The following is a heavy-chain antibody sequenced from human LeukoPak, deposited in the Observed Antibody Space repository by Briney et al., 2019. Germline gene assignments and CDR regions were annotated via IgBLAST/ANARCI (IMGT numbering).Heavy chain of an antibody. Sequence: ASVKVSCKVSGYPLPELSMHWVRQAPGKGLEWMGGFDPEDGETIYAQKFQGRVTMTEDTSTDTAYMELSSLRSEDTAVYYCATGEAYYYGSGSYYYFDYWGQGTLVAVSS. J-gene: IGHJ4*02. D-gene: IGHD3-10*01. CDR1: GYPLPELS. V-gene: IGHV1-24*01. CDR2: FDPEDGET. CDR3: ATGEAYYYGSGSYYYFDY.